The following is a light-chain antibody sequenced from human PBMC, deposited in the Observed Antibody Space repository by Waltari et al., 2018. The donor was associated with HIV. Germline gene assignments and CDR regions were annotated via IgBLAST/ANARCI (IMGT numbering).Light chain of an antibody. V-gene: IGKV4-1*01. CDR3: QQYYDIPYT. CDR2: WAS. J-gene: IGKJ2*01. CDR1: QSILFFSNNKYC. Sequence: DIVMTHSPASLAVSLAETATINCKASQSILFFSNNKYCLAWFQQKPGQPPKLLIYWASTREIGVPDRFSGSESGTDFTLTISTLQAEDVGVYYCQQYYDIPYTFGQGTKLEIK.